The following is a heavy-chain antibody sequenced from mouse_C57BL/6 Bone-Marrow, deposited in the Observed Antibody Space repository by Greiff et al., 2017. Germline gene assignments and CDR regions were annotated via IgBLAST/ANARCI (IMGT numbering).Heavy chain of an antibody. J-gene: IGHJ4*01. CDR2: IYPGNSDT. CDR1: GYTFTSYW. CDR3: TIERNGYYLYYAMDY. V-gene: IGHV1-5*01. Sequence: EVQLQQSGTVLVRPGASVKMSCKTSGYTFTSYWMHWVKQRPGQGLEWIGAIYPGNSDTSYNQKFKGKAKLTAVTSASTAYMELSSLTNEDSAVYYCTIERNGYYLYYAMDYWGQGTSVTVSS. D-gene: IGHD2-3*01.